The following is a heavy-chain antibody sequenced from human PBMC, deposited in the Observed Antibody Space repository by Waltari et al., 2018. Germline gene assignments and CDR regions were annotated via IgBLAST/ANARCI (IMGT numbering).Heavy chain of an antibody. CDR3: ARESPNYDGTSGFLGGALDS. CDR2: TYSSGTT. V-gene: IGHV4-61*02. CDR1: GGSISSGSYY. D-gene: IGHD3-3*01. J-gene: IGHJ4*02. Sequence: QVQLEESGPGLVKPSQTLSLTCTVSGGSISSGSYYWNWIRQPAGKGLEGFGRTYSSGTTNYNPSFKSRLSMSVDTSKNQFSLTLSSVTAADAAIYYCARESPNYDGTSGFLGGALDSWGQGTLVTVSS.